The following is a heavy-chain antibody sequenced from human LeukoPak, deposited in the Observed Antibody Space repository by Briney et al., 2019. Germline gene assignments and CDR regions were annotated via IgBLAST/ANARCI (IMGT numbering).Heavy chain of an antibody. V-gene: IGHV3-7*01. Sequence: GGSLRLSCAASGFTFSRYCMSWVRQAPGKGLEWVATIKQDGNEKFYMDSVKGRFTISRDNAKNSLYLQMSSLRAEDTATYYCARDEPDYGDFNWFAPGGQGTPVTVPP. CDR2: IKQDGNEK. D-gene: IGHD4-17*01. J-gene: IGHJ5*02. CDR1: GFTFSRYC. CDR3: ARDEPDYGDFNWFAP.